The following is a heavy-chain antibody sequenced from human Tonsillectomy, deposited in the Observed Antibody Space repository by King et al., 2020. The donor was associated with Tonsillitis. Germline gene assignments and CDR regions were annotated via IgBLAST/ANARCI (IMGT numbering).Heavy chain of an antibody. V-gene: IGHV4-34*01. D-gene: IGHD3-10*01. J-gene: IGHJ4*02. CDR2: INHSGST. CDR1: GGSFSGYY. CDR3: ARGLKVLWFGEQTYYFDY. Sequence: VQLQQWGAGLLKPSETLSLTCAVYGGSFSGYYWSWIRQPPGKGLEWIGEINHSGSTNYNPSLKSRVTISVDTSKNQFSLKLSSVTAADTAVYYCARGLKVLWFGEQTYYFDYWGQGTLVTVSS.